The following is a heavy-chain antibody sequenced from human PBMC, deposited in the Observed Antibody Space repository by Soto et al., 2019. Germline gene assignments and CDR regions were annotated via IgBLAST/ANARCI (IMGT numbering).Heavy chain of an antibody. CDR1: GFTFSSYS. J-gene: IGHJ4*02. D-gene: IGHD3-3*01. CDR2: ISSSSSYI. Sequence: GGSLRLSCAASGFTFSSYSMNWVRQAPGKGLEWVSSISSSSSYIYYADSVKGRFTISRDNAKNSLYLQMNSLRAEDTAVYYCAKARAQYYDFWSGYPVDYWGQGTLVTV. CDR3: AKARAQYYDFWSGYPVDY. V-gene: IGHV3-21*04.